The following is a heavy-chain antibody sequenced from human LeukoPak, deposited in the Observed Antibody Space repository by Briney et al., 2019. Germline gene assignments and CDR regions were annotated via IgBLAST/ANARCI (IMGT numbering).Heavy chain of an antibody. Sequence: GGSLRLSCSASGFTFSSYWMTWVRQAPGKGLEWVANINADGSPTSYVDSVKGRFTISRDNSKNTLYLQMNSLRAEDTAVYYCAKGGLYYCDSSGYFDYWGQGTLVTVSS. V-gene: IGHV3-7*03. J-gene: IGHJ4*02. CDR3: AKGGLYYCDSSGYFDY. CDR2: INADGSPT. D-gene: IGHD3-22*01. CDR1: GFTFSSYW.